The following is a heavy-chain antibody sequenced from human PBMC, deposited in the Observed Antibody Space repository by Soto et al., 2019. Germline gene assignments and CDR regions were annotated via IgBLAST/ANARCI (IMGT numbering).Heavy chain of an antibody. V-gene: IGHV4-31*03. Sequence: SETLYITCTVSGGSISSGGYYWSWIRQHPGKGLEWIGYIYYSGSTYYNPSLKSRVTISVDTSKNQFSLKLSSVTAADTAVYYCAWSGYSYGPNPLLYWGQGTLVTVSS. D-gene: IGHD5-18*01. CDR1: GGSISSGGYY. CDR2: IYYSGST. CDR3: AWSGYSYGPNPLLY. J-gene: IGHJ4*02.